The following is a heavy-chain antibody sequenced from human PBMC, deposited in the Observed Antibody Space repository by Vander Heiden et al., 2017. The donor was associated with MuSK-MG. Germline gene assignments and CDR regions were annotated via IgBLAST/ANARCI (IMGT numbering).Heavy chain of an antibody. CDR3: ATILSGDSGYANDAFDI. CDR2: FDPEDGET. Sequence: QVQLVQSGAEVKKPGASVKVSCKVSGYTLTELSRHWVRQAPGKGLEWMGGFDPEDGETIYAQKFQGRVTMTEDTSTDTAYMEMSSLRSEDTAVYYCATILSGDSGYANDAFDIWGQGTMVTLYS. J-gene: IGHJ3*02. V-gene: IGHV1-24*01. D-gene: IGHD3-9*01. CDR1: GYTLTELS.